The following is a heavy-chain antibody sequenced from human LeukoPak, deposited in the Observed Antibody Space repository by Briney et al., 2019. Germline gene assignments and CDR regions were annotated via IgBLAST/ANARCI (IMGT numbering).Heavy chain of an antibody. V-gene: IGHV1-18*01. CDR3: ARSYYDSSGYSIAYDY. CDR2: ISAYNGNT. CDR1: GYTFTSYG. J-gene: IGHJ4*02. Sequence: ASVKVSCKASGYTFTSYGISWVRQAPGQGLEWMGWISAYNGNTNYAQKLQGRVTMTTDTSTSTAYMELRSLRSEDTAVYYCARSYYDSSGYSIAYDYWGQGTLVTVSS. D-gene: IGHD3-22*01.